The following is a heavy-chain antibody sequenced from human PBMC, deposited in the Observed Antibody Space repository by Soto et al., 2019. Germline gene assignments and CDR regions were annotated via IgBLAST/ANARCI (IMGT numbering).Heavy chain of an antibody. V-gene: IGHV3-23*01. CDR1: GFSFGTYT. D-gene: IGHD3-22*01. CDR2: LSDSVGTA. CDR3: AKHLIGGRLQSPFDL. J-gene: IGHJ4*02. Sequence: GGSLRLSCAVSGFSFGTYTVNWVRQAPGMGLEWVSGLSDSVGTAHYAYSVKGRFTISRDKSKNTLYLQVNSLRAEDTAVYYCAKHLIGGRLQSPFDLWGQGTQVTVSS.